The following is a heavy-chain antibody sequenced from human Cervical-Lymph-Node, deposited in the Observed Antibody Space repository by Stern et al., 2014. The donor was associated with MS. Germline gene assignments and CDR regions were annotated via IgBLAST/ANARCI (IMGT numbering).Heavy chain of an antibody. Sequence: VQLVESGTEVKKPGASVKVSCKTSGYTFTSYEIHWVRQAPGQGLEWMGWINPNNGNTNYAQKLQGRVIMTTDTSTSTVYMELRSLRSDDTAVYYCARGYSNSWYSFAYWGQGTRVTVSS. V-gene: IGHV1-18*01. J-gene: IGHJ4*02. CDR1: GYTFTSYE. CDR3: ARGYSNSWYSFAY. CDR2: INPNNGNT. D-gene: IGHD6-13*01.